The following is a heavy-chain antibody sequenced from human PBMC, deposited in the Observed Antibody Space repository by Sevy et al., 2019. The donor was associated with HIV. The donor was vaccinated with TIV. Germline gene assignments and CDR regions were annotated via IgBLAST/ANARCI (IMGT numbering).Heavy chain of an antibody. D-gene: IGHD3-3*01. CDR1: GYTFTGYY. CDR3: ARDTTSFGVVIIPEYYFDY. CDR2: INPNSGGT. J-gene: IGHJ4*02. Sequence: ASVKVSCKASGYTFTGYYMHWVRQAPGQGLEWMGWINPNSGGTNYAQKFQGRVTMTRDTSISTAYMELSRLRSDDTAVYYCARDTTSFGVVIIPEYYFDYWGQGTLVTVSS. V-gene: IGHV1-2*02.